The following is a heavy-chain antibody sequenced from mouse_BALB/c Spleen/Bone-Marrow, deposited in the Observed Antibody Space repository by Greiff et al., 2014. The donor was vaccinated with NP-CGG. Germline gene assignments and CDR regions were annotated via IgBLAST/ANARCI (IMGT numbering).Heavy chain of an antibody. CDR2: IDPSDSYT. Sequence: QVQLQQSGAELVKPGASVKMSCKASGYTFTSYWMHWVRRRPGQGLEWIGVIDPSDSYTSYIQKFKGKATLTVDTSSSTAYMQLSSLTSEDSAVYYCTRDAMDYWGQGTSVTVSS. CDR3: TRDAMDY. J-gene: IGHJ4*01. CDR1: GYTFTSYW. V-gene: IGHV1S127*01.